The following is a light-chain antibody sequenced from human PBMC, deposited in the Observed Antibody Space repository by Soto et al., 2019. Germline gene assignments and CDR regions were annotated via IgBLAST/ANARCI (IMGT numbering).Light chain of an antibody. CDR2: KAS. J-gene: IGKJ1*01. CDR1: QTISSW. Sequence: DLQMTHSPSTLSGSVADRVTITYRASQTISSWLAWYQQKPGKAPKLLIYKASTLKSGVPSRFSGSGSGTEFTLTISSLQPDDFATYYCQHYNSYSEAFGQGTKVDIK. V-gene: IGKV1-5*03. CDR3: QHYNSYSEA.